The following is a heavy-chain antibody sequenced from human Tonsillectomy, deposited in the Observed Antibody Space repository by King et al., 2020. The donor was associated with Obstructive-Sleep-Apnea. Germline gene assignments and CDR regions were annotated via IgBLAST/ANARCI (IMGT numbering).Heavy chain of an antibody. Sequence: VQLVESGGGLVQPGGSLRLSCAASGFTFSSYWMHWVRQAPGKGLVWVSRINSDGSSTSYADSVKGRFTISRDNAKNTLYLQMNSLRAEDTAVYYCARAVSYDILTGYYKDAFDIWGQGTMVTVSS. J-gene: IGHJ3*02. D-gene: IGHD3-9*01. CDR3: ARAVSYDILTGYYKDAFDI. CDR1: GFTFSSYW. CDR2: INSDGSST. V-gene: IGHV3-74*01.